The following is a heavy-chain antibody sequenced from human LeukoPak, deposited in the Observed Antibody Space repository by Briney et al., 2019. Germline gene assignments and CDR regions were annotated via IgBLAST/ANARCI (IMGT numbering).Heavy chain of an antibody. CDR3: ARRRKAGWYFDL. Sequence: PSETLSLTCAVSGGSISSNYCFWDWIRQPPGKGLEWIGRVYYSGNTYYNPSLKSRVTISVDTSKNQFSLKLTSLTAADTAVYYCARRRKAGWYFDLWGRGTLVTVSS. CDR1: GGSISSNYCF. V-gene: IGHV4-39*01. J-gene: IGHJ2*01. CDR2: VYYSGNT.